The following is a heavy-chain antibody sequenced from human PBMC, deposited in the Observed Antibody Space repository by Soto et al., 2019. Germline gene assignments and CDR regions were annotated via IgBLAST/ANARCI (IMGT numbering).Heavy chain of an antibody. Sequence: GESLKISCKGSGYSFNSYWIGWVRQVPGKGLEWMGIIYPVDSDTRYSASFQGQVAISADKSISTAYLQWSSLKASDTAMYYCARRTNLDLDYWGQGTLVTVS. V-gene: IGHV5-51*01. CDR1: GYSFNSYW. CDR2: IYPVDSDT. D-gene: IGHD3-3*01. J-gene: IGHJ4*02. CDR3: ARRTNLDLDY.